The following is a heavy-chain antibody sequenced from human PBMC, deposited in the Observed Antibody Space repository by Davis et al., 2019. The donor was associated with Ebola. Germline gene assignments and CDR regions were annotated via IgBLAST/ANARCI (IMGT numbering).Heavy chain of an antibody. CDR1: GFTFSSYW. Sequence: PGGSLRLSCAASGFTFSSYWMHWVRQAPGKGLVWVSRINSDGNSTSYADSVKGRFTISRDNAKNTLYLQMNSLRAEDTAVYYCARAHDFWSGYYLDYWGQGTLVTVSS. D-gene: IGHD3-3*01. V-gene: IGHV3-74*01. CDR3: ARAHDFWSGYYLDY. J-gene: IGHJ4*02. CDR2: INSDGNST.